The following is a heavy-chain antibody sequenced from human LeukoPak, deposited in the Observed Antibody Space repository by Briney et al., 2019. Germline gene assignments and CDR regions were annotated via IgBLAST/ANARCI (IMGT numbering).Heavy chain of an antibody. V-gene: IGHV3-11*04. Sequence: GGSLRLSCAASGFTFSDYYMSWIRQAPGKGLEWVSYISSSGTTIYYADSVKGRFTISRDNAKNSLYLKMNSLRAEDTAVYYCARDGDYVWGSYRRFDYWGQGTLVTVSS. CDR3: ARDGDYVWGSYRRFDY. D-gene: IGHD3-16*02. J-gene: IGHJ4*02. CDR2: ISSSGTTI. CDR1: GFTFSDYY.